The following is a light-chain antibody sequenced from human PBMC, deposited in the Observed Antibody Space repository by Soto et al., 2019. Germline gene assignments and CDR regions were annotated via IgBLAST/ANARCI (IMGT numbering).Light chain of an antibody. CDR2: DVS. Sequence: QSVLTQPASVSGSPGQSITISCTGTSSDIGGYNYVSWYQHHPGKVPKLMIYDVSNRPSGISNRFSGSKSGNTASLTISGLQAEDEADYYCCSYTSSDTLIFGGGTKVTV. CDR3: CSYTSSDTLI. J-gene: IGLJ2*01. V-gene: IGLV2-14*03. CDR1: SSDIGGYNY.